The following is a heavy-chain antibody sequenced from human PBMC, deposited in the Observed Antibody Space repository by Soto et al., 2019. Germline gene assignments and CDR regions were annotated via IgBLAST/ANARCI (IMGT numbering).Heavy chain of an antibody. J-gene: IGHJ6*02. CDR2: INHSGST. Sequence: SETLSLTCAVYGGSFSGYYWSWIRQPPGKGLEWIGEINHSGSTNYNPSLKSRVTISVDTSKNQFSLKLSSVTAADTAVYYCATKVRYYYGSGSYYNGMDVWGQGTTVTVSS. CDR3: ATKVRYYYGSGSYYNGMDV. V-gene: IGHV4-34*01. D-gene: IGHD3-10*01. CDR1: GGSFSGYY.